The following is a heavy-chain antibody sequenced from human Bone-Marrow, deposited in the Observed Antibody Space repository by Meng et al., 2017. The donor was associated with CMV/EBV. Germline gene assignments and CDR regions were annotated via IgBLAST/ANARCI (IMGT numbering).Heavy chain of an antibody. CDR2: IDSDGTVT. D-gene: IGHD1-26*01. CDR3: GRDIVGHTVDY. CDR1: GFAFSTYW. J-gene: IGHJ4*02. Sequence: GGSLRLSCAASGFAFSTYWMHWVRQAPGKGLVWVSRIDSDGTVTTYGDSVKGRFTVSRDNAQNTMYLQMSSLRAEDTAVDFCGRDIVGHTVDYWGQGTLVTVSS. V-gene: IGHV3-74*03.